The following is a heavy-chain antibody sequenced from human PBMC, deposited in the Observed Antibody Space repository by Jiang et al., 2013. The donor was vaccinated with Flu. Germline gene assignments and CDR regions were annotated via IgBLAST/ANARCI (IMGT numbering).Heavy chain of an antibody. V-gene: IGHV3-30-3*01. CDR2: ISYDGSNK. Sequence: VQLVESGGGVVQPGRSLRLSCAASGFTFSSYAMHWVCQAPGKGLEWVAVISYDGSNKYYADSVKGRFTISRDNSKNTLYLQMNSLRAEDTAVYYCARDRVQDGDPRGGYFQHWGQGTLVTVSS. CDR3: ARDRVQDGDPRGGYFQH. J-gene: IGHJ1*01. CDR1: GFTFSSYA. D-gene: IGHD4-17*01.